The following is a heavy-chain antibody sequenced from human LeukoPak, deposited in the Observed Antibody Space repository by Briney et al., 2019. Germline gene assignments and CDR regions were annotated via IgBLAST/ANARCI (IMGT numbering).Heavy chain of an antibody. J-gene: IGHJ2*01. CDR2: LSGNT. CDR3: AKDAMIARIWYFDL. V-gene: IGHV3-23*01. Sequence: GGSLRLSCAASGFIFNTYGTSWVRQAPGKGLEWVSALSGNTYYADSVKGRFTISTDYSKNTLFLEMNSLRAEDTAIYYCAKDAMIARIWYFDLWGRGTLVTVSS. D-gene: IGHD3-22*01. CDR1: GFIFNTYG.